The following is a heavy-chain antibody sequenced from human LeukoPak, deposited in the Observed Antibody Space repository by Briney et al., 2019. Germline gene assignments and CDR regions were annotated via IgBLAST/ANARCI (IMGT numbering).Heavy chain of an antibody. CDR2: IDPSDSYT. V-gene: IGHV5-10-1*01. J-gene: IGHJ4*02. CDR3: ASGLGYCSSTSCRMFDY. Sequence: GESLKISCKGSGYSFTSYWISWVRQMPGKGLEWMGGIDPSDSYTNYSPSFQGHVTISADKSISTAYLQWSSLKASDTAMYYCASGLGYCSSTSCRMFDYWGQGTLVTVSS. CDR1: GYSFTSYW. D-gene: IGHD2-2*01.